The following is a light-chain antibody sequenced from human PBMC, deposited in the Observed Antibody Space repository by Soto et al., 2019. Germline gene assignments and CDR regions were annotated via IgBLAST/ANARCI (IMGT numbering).Light chain of an antibody. CDR1: QGIGND. Sequence: AIQVTQSPSSLSASVGDRVTISCRARQGIGNDLGWYQQKPGKAPKLLIYEASTLQTGVASRFSGSGSGTDFTLTSSSRQPEDFATYYCLQDYVYPWTFGQGTKVEVK. CDR2: EAS. J-gene: IGKJ1*01. CDR3: LQDYVYPWT. V-gene: IGKV1-6*01.